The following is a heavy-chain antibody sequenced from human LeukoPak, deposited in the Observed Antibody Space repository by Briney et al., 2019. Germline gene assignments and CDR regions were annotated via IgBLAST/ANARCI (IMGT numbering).Heavy chain of an antibody. V-gene: IGHV3-23*01. D-gene: IGHD6-13*01. J-gene: IGHJ4*02. CDR1: GSTFSSYA. Sequence: GGSLRLSCAASGSTFSSYAMSWVRQAPGKGLEWVSAISGSGGSTYYADSVKGRFTISRDNSKNTLYLQMNSLRAEDTAVYYCRYSSSWIGFDYWGQGTLVTVSS. CDR3: RYSSSWIGFDY. CDR2: ISGSGGST.